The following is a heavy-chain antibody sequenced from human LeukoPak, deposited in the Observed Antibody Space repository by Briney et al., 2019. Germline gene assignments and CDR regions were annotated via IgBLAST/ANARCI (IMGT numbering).Heavy chain of an antibody. CDR3: ASVIIAGTYYFDY. J-gene: IGHJ4*02. V-gene: IGHV4-39*01. Sequence: SETLSLTCAVSGASVSGSNYYWGWIRQPPGKGLEWIGNIYSSGSTYYNASLQSRVTISIDTSKNQFSLRLNSVTAADTAVYYCASVIIAGTYYFDYWGQGTLVTVSS. D-gene: IGHD3-10*01. CDR1: GASVSGSNYY. CDR2: IYSSGST.